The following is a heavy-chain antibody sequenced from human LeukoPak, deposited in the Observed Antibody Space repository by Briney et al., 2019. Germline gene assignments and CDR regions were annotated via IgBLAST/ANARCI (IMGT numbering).Heavy chain of an antibody. CDR3: ARGTSYLPSYSSSIWYYYYYYMDV. V-gene: IGHV4-59*08. CDR1: GGSISSFY. Sequence: PSETLSLTCTVSGGSISSFYWSWIRQPPGKGLQWIGYIYYSGSTNYNPSLKSRVTISVDTSKNQFSLNLSSVTAADTAVYYCARGTSYLPSYSSSIWYYYYYYMDVWGKGTTVTVSS. D-gene: IGHD6-13*01. CDR2: IYYSGST. J-gene: IGHJ6*03.